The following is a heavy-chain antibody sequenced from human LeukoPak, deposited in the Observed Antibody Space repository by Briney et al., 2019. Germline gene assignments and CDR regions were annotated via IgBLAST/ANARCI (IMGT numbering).Heavy chain of an antibody. J-gene: IGHJ6*03. Sequence: PSETLSLTCTVSGGSISSYYWSWIRQPPGKGLEWIGYIYYSGSTNYNPSLKSRVTISVDTSKNQFSLKLSSVTAADTAVYYCARLTYSSSSVGLYYYYYMDVWGKGTTVTVSS. CDR3: ARLTYSSSSVGLYYYYYMDV. CDR2: IYYSGST. V-gene: IGHV4-59*08. CDR1: GGSISSYY. D-gene: IGHD6-6*01.